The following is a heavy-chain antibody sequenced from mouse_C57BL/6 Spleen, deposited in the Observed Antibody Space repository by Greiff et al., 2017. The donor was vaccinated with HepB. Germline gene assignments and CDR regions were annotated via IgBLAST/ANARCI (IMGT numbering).Heavy chain of an antibody. V-gene: IGHV5-4*01. D-gene: IGHD1-1*01. CDR3: ARDGDYYGSSYGGHYFDY. CDR2: ISDGGSYT. Sequence: EVMLVESGGGLVKPGGSLKLSCAASGFTFSSYAMSWVRQTPEKRLEWVATISDGGSYTYYPDNVKGRFTISRDNAKNNLYLQMSHLKSEDTAMYYCARDGDYYGSSYGGHYFDYWGQGTTLTVSS. CDR1: GFTFSSYA. J-gene: IGHJ2*01.